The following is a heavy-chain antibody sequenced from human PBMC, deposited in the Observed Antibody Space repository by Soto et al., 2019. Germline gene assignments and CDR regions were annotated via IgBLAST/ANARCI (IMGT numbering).Heavy chain of an antibody. J-gene: IGHJ4*02. Sequence: GSLRLSCAASGFTFSSYSMNWVRQAPGKGLEWVSSISSSSSYIYYADSVKGRFTISRDNAKNSLYLQMNSLRAEDTAVYYCARERGYSGYDYDFDYWGQGTLVTVSS. CDR3: ARERGYSGYDYDFDY. V-gene: IGHV3-21*01. D-gene: IGHD5-12*01. CDR1: GFTFSSYS. CDR2: ISSSSSYI.